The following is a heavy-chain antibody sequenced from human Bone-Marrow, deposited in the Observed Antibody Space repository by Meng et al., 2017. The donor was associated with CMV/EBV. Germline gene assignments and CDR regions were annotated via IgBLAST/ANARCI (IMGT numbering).Heavy chain of an antibody. V-gene: IGHV3-9*01. Sequence: LSLTCAASGFTFDDYAMHWVRQAPGKGLEWVSGISWNSGSIGYADSVKGRFTISRDNAKNSLYLQMNSLRAEDTAVYYCARDSYCSSTSCYRLYYYGMDVWGQGTTVTVSS. CDR1: GFTFDDYA. CDR3: ARDSYCSSTSCYRLYYYGMDV. J-gene: IGHJ6*02. CDR2: ISWNSGSI. D-gene: IGHD2-2*02.